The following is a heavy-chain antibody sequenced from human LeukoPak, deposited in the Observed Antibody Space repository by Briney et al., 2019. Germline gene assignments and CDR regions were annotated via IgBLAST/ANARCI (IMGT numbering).Heavy chain of an antibody. Sequence: GTSVKVSCKASGFTFTSSAMQWVRQARGQRLEWIGWIVVGSGNTNYAQKFQERVTITRDMSTSTAYMELSSLRSEDTAVYYCAKPDIGVVVAADYWGQGTLVTVSS. J-gene: IGHJ4*02. CDR3: AKPDIGVVVAADY. D-gene: IGHD2-15*01. CDR2: IVVGSGNT. V-gene: IGHV1-58*02. CDR1: GFTFTSSA.